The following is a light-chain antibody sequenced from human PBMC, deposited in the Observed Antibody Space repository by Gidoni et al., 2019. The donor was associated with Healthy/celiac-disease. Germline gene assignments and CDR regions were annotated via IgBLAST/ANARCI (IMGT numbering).Light chain of an antibody. V-gene: IGKV3-20*01. CDR3: QQYGSSAGFT. CDR1: QSVSSSY. J-gene: IGKJ3*01. CDR2: GAS. Sequence: EIVLTQSPGTLSLSPGERATLSCRASQSVSSSYLAWYQQKPGQAPRLLIYGASSRATGIPDRFSGSGSGTDFTLTISRLEPEDFAVYYCQQYGSSAGFTFGPXTKVVIK.